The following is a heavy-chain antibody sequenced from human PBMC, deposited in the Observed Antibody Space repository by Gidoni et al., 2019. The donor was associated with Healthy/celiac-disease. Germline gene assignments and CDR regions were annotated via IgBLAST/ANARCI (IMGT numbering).Heavy chain of an antibody. J-gene: IGHJ4*02. V-gene: IGHV3-48*02. CDR2: ISSSSSTI. CDR3: ARSHYYDSSGYYRARPFDY. Sequence: EVQLVESGGGLVQPGGYLRLSCAASGFTFSSYSMNWVRQAPGKGLEWVSYISSSSSTIYYADSVKGRFTISRDNAKNSLYLQMNSLRDEDTAVYYCARSHYYDSSGYYRARPFDYWGQGTLVTVSS. D-gene: IGHD3-22*01. CDR1: GFTFSSYS.